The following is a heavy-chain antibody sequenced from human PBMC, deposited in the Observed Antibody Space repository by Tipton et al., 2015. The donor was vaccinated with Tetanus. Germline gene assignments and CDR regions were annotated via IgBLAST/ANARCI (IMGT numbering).Heavy chain of an antibody. CDR2: IFPQFGTS. D-gene: IGHD2-15*01. J-gene: IGHJ5*01. CDR1: GGALKTYA. V-gene: IGHV1-69*06. Sequence: QSGAEVKKPGSSVRVSCKTSGGALKTYAISWVRQAPGQGLEWMGGIFPQFGTSNYAPKFQDRVTMTADTSTGTVFMDLHNLRSDDTAVYYCVRPDRYCSGGSCYLALDSWGQGTRITISS. CDR3: VRPDRYCSGGSCYLALDS.